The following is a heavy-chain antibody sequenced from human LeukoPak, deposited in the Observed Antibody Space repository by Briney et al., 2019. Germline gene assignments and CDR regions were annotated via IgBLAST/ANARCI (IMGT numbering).Heavy chain of an antibody. CDR3: ARGDAFSGDH. CDR1: GFSFTNFW. J-gene: IGHJ4*02. Sequence: GGSLRLSCAVSGFSFTNFWMSWVRQAPGRGLEWVANIHPEGNEKYHVESVKGRFTISRDNTKNLRFLQMNGLRVEDTAVYYCARGDAFSGDHWGQGTLVTVSS. CDR2: IHPEGNEK. V-gene: IGHV3-7*04.